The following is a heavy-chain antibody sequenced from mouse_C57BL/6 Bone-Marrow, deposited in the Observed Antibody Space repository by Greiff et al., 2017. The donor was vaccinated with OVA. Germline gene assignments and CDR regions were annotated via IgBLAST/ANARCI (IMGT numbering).Heavy chain of an antibody. CDR2: IYPRSGNT. V-gene: IGHV1-81*01. CDR3: ARWNYDGFAY. CDR1: GYTFTSYG. D-gene: IGHD2-4*01. J-gene: IGHJ3*01. Sequence: QVQLQQSGAELARPGASVKLSCKASGYTFTSYGISWVKQRTGQGLEWIGEIYPRSGNTYYNEKFKGKATLTADKSSSKAYMELRSLTSEDSAVYFCARWNYDGFAYWGQGTLVTVSA.